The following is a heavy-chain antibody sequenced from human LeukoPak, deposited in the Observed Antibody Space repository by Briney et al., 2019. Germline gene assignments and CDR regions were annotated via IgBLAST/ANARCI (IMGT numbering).Heavy chain of an antibody. Sequence: SETLSLTCTVSGYSIRNGYYWGWIRQPPGKGLEWTGYIYYSGSTNYNPSLKSRVTISVDTSKNQFSLQLNSVTPEDTAVYYCARNVRLGSGELSFAPFKSWFDPWGQGTLVTVSS. CDR1: GYSIRNGYY. CDR2: IYYSGST. D-gene: IGHD3-16*02. J-gene: IGHJ5*02. CDR3: ARNVRLGSGELSFAPFKSWFDP. V-gene: IGHV4-59*12.